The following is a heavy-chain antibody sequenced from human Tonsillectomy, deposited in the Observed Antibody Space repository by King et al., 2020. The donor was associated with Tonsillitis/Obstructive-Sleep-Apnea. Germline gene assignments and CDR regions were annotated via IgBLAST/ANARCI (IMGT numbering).Heavy chain of an antibody. V-gene: IGHV3-7*01. D-gene: IGHD1-14*01. CDR2: LNQDGDVK. CDR1: GFTFSTYW. CDR3: ARLRDSGTTYDF. J-gene: IGHJ4*02. Sequence: VQLVESGGDLVQPGGSLRLSCAASGFTFSTYWMSWVRQDPGKGLEWVATLNQDGDVKHYVDSLKGRFTVSRDNAENSLYLQMNSLRVDDTAVYYCARLRDSGTTYDFWGQGALVTVSS.